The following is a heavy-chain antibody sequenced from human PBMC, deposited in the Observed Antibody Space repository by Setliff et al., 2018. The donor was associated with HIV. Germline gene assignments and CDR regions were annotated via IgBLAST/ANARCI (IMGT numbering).Heavy chain of an antibody. J-gene: IGHJ4*01. D-gene: IGHD5-18*01. CDR1: SGSISSGTYY. CDR2: IDYSGSA. V-gene: IGHV4-31*03. CDR3: AREGKTALVTKYFDY. Sequence: PSLTCTVSSGSISSGTYYWSWIRQYPGKGLEWIGYIDYSGSAFYNPSLKSRITISRDTSKNQFSLKMNSVTAADTAVYYCAREGKTALVTKYFDYWGHGKLVTVSS.